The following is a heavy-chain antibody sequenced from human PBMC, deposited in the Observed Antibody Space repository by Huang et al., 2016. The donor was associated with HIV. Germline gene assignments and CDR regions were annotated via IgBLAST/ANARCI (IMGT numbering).Heavy chain of an antibody. V-gene: IGHV3-30*18. CDR1: GFTFNKFG. CDR2: ISYDGNNK. CDR3: AKDGTDGDYIGS. D-gene: IGHD4-17*01. Sequence: QVQLAESGGGVVQSGRSLRLSCAASGFTFNKFGRHWVRQAPGKGLEGAAVISYDGNNKDYADSVKGRFTISRDNSKNTLYLQMSSLRAEDTAVYYCAKDGTDGDYIGSWGQGTLVIVSS. J-gene: IGHJ4*02.